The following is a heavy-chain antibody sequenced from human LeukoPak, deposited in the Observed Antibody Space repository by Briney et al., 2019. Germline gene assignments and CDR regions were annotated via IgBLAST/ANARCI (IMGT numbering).Heavy chain of an antibody. V-gene: IGHV3-73*01. Sequence: GGSLRLSCAASGVTFSGTAMNWVRQASGKGLEWVGRIRSKANSYATGYAASVKGRFTISRDNSKNTVYLQMNSLRAEDTAVYHCAKDSVRGNSDYGNDGFDIWGQGTMVTVSS. CDR3: AKDSVRGNSDYGNDGFDI. D-gene: IGHD5-12*01. CDR2: IRSKANSYAT. CDR1: GVTFSGTA. J-gene: IGHJ3*02.